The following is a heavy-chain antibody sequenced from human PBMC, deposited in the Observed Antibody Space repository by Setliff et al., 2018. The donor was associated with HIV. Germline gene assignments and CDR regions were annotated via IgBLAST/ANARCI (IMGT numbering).Heavy chain of an antibody. V-gene: IGHV4-61*09. CDR2: ISTSGIT. J-gene: IGHJ4*02. Sequence: SETLSLTCTVSGGSISSGTYYWSWIRQPAGKGLEWIGHISTSGITNYNPSLKSRVTVSVDTSKSQFSLQLSSVTAADTAVYYCGRLSETAMASFDSWGQGTLVTSPQ. CDR1: GGSISSGTYY. CDR3: GRLSETAMASFDS. D-gene: IGHD5-18*01.